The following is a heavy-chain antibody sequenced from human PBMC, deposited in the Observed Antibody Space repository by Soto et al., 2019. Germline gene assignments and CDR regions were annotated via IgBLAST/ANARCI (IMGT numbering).Heavy chain of an antibody. J-gene: IGHJ3*01. CDR2: ISWNSGNI. CDR3: TKGASTSCFSAFDL. CDR1: GFTFDDYA. V-gene: IGHV3-9*01. Sequence: ESGGGLVQPGRSLRLSCTASGFTFDDYAMHWVRQAPGKGLEWVSSISWNSGNIVYAASVRGRLTISRDNAKTSLHLQMNRLRAEDTALYYCTKGASTSCFSAFDLWGQGTMVTVSS. D-gene: IGHD2-2*01.